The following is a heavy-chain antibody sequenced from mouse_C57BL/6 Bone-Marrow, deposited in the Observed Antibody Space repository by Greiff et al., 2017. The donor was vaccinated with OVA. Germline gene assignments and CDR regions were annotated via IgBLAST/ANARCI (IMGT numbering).Heavy chain of an antibody. CDR2: IDPSDSYT. Sequence: QVQLQQPGAELVMPGASVKLSCKASGYTFTSYWMHWVKPRPGQGLEWIGEIDPSDSYTNYNQKFKGKSTLTVDKSSSTAYMQLSSLTSEDSAVYYCARGSYYSNSYAMDYWGQGTSVTVSS. V-gene: IGHV1-69*01. D-gene: IGHD2-5*01. J-gene: IGHJ4*01. CDR1: GYTFTSYW. CDR3: ARGSYYSNSYAMDY.